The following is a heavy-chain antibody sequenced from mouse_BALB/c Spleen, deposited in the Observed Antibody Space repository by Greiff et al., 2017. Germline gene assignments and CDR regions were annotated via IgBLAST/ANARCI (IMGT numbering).Heavy chain of an antibody. CDR3: ARGGSRRAMDY. CDR1: GFTFSDYY. J-gene: IGHJ4*01. CDR2: ISDGGSYT. V-gene: IGHV5-4*02. Sequence: EVKLVESGGGLVKPGGSLKLSCAASGFTFSDYYMYWVRQTPEKRLEWVATISDGGSYTYYPDSVKGRFTISRDNAKNNLYLQMSSLKSEDTAMYYCARGGSRRAMDYWGQGTSVTVSS.